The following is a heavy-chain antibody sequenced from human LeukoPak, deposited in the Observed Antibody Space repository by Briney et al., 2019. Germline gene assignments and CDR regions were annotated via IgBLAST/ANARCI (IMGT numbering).Heavy chain of an antibody. CDR1: AFTLNTDW. CDR2: INPDGTRT. D-gene: IGHD6-19*01. Sequence: GGCLTLSCAASAFTLNTDWTHWVRHAPGKGLGWAPRINPDGTRTNYADSVKGRFTLSRDNAKHTLYLQMNSLRVDDTATYYCAKVDGTGNSVFDYWGQGTLVPVSS. J-gene: IGHJ4*02. V-gene: IGHV3-74*01. CDR3: AKVDGTGNSVFDY.